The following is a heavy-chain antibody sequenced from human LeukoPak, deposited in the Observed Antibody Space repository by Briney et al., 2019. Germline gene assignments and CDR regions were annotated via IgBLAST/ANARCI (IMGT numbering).Heavy chain of an antibody. V-gene: IGHV3-64D*06. J-gene: IGHJ4*02. Sequence: PGGSLRLSCSASGFTFSSYAMHWVRQAPGKGLECVSALTGGGGRTYYADSVKGRFTISRDNSKNTLYLQMSSLRVEDTAVYYCVKDPFYGGNPLYYFDYWGQGTLVAVSS. CDR3: VKDPFYGGNPLYYFDY. CDR2: LTGGGGRT. CDR1: GFTFSSYA. D-gene: IGHD4-23*01.